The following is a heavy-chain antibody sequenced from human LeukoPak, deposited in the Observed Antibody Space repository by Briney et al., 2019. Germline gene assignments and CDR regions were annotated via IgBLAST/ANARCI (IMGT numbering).Heavy chain of an antibody. V-gene: IGHV1-69*05. D-gene: IGHD5-12*01. Sequence: SVKVSCKASGGSFSSYAISWVRQAPGQGLEWMGGIILIFGTANYAQKFQGRVTITTDESTSTAHMELSSRRSEDTAVYYCARDSGYDVGAMAYFDYWGQGTLVTVSS. CDR2: IILIFGTA. CDR1: GGSFSSYA. CDR3: ARDSGYDVGAMAYFDY. J-gene: IGHJ4*02.